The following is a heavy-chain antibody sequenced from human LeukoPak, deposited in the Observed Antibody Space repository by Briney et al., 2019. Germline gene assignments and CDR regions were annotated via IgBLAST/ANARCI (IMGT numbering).Heavy chain of an antibody. V-gene: IGHV4-59*01. J-gene: IGHJ6*03. Sequence: SETLSLTCTVSGGSISSYYWSWIRPPPGKGLEWIGYIYYSGSTNYNPSLKSRVTISVDTSKNQFSLKLSSVTAADTAVYYCARVGEYSSSYYYYMDVWGKGATVTVSS. CDR1: GGSISSYY. CDR3: ARVGEYSSSYYYYMDV. CDR2: IYYSGST. D-gene: IGHD5-18*01.